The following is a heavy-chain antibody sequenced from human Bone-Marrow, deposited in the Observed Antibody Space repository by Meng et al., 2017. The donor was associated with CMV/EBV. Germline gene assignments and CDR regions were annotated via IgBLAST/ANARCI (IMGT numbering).Heavy chain of an antibody. CDR2: ISYDGTNK. J-gene: IGHJ4*02. CDR3: AMSVSPSEGFDY. Sequence: SLKISCAASGFTFSSFAMHWVRQAPGKGLEWVAVISYDGTNKYYADFVKGRFTISRDNSKDTLHLQMSSLRAGDTAIYYCAMSVSPSEGFDYWGPGTPVTVSS. V-gene: IGHV3-30*04. D-gene: IGHD3-16*01. CDR1: GFTFSSFA.